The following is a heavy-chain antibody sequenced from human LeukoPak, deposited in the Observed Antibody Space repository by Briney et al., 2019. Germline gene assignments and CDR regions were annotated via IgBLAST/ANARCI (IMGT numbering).Heavy chain of an antibody. D-gene: IGHD6-13*01. CDR2: IVVGSGNT. CDR3: ARAIAGTSLVDY. V-gene: IGHV1-58*01. Sequence: TSVKVSCKASAFTFSSSAVQWVRQARGQRLEWIGWIVVGSGNTNYAQKFQERVTITRDMSTSTAYMELSSLRSEDTAVYYCARAIAGTSLVDYWGQGTLVTVSS. J-gene: IGHJ4*02. CDR1: AFTFSSSA.